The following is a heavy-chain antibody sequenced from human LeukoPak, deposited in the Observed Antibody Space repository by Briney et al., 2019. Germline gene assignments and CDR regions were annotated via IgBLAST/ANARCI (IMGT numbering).Heavy chain of an antibody. CDR2: INHSGST. CDR3: ARGTPTPYDYVWESYRGQWFDP. CDR1: GGSFSGYY. V-gene: IGHV4-34*01. J-gene: IGHJ5*02. Sequence: SETLSLTCAVYGGSFSGYYWSWIRQPPGKGLEWIGEINHSGSTNHNPSLKSRVTISVDTSKNQFSLKLSSVTAADTAVYYCARGTPTPYDYVWESYRGQWFDPWGQGTLVTVSS. D-gene: IGHD3-16*02.